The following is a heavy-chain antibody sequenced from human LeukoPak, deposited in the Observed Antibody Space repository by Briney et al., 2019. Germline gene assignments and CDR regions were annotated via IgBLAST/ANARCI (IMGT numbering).Heavy chain of an antibody. CDR2: IYSGGST. CDR3: ARGYRSGGSCYSAWFDP. V-gene: IGHV3-53*01. CDR1: GFNVSSNY. J-gene: IGHJ5*02. Sequence: PGGSLRLACAASGFNVSSNYMGWVRQAPGKGLEWVSVIYSGGSTYYADSVKGRFTISRDNSKNTLYLQMNSLRAEDTAVYYCARGYRSGGSCYSAWFDPWGQGTLVTVSS. D-gene: IGHD2-15*01.